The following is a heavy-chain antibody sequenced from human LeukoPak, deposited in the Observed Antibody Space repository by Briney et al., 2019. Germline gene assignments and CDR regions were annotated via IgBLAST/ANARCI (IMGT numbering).Heavy chain of an antibody. V-gene: IGHV4-31*03. CDR3: VTSSGYYPTFDY. CDR2: IYYSGST. Sequence: SETLSLTCTVSGGSISSGGYYWSWIRQHPGKGLEWIGYIYYSGSTYYNPSLKSRVTISVDTSKNQFSLKLSSVTAADTAVCYCVTSSGYYPTFDYWGQGTLVTVSS. J-gene: IGHJ4*02. D-gene: IGHD3-22*01. CDR1: GGSISSGGYY.